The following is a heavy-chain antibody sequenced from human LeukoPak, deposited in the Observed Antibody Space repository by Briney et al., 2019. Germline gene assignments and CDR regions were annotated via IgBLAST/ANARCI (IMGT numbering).Heavy chain of an antibody. CDR2: INTSGST. V-gene: IGHV4-4*07. D-gene: IGHD6-25*01. J-gene: IGHJ5*02. CDR1: GGSISSYY. CDR3: AREGGDPRWLDP. Sequence: SETLSLTCTVSGGSISSYYWTWIRQSAGKGLEWIGRINTSGSTTYNPSLRSRVTMSVNTSKNQFSLNLTSVTAADTAVYSCAREGGDPRWLDPWGQGTLVTVSS.